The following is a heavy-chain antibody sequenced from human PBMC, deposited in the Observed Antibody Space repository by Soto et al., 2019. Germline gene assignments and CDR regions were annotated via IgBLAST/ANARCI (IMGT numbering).Heavy chain of an antibody. Sequence: SETLSLTCTVSGGSISSSSYYWGWIRQPPGKGLEWIGSIYYSGSTYYNPSLKSRVTISVDTSKNQFSLKLSSVTAADTAVYYCARVLLVDTNWFDPWGQGTLVTVSS. CDR2: IYYSGST. J-gene: IGHJ5*02. V-gene: IGHV4-39*01. CDR3: ARVLLVDTNWFDP. D-gene: IGHD5-18*01. CDR1: GGSISSSSYY.